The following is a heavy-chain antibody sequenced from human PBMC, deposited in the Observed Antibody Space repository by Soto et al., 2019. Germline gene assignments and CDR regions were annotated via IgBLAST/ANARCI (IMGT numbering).Heavy chain of an antibody. CDR2: ISGSGFKK. V-gene: IGHV3-23*01. Sequence: PVGSLRLSCAASGFIFENFGMSWVRQAPGKGLEWISSISGSGFKKYYADSVKGRFTISGDNSKSTVYLELNNLSAEDTAVYHCAKNQGVELVPLATVDWFDPWGQGSVVTVSS. CDR3: AKNQGVELVPLATVDWFDP. CDR1: GFIFENFG. J-gene: IGHJ5*02. D-gene: IGHD1-26*01.